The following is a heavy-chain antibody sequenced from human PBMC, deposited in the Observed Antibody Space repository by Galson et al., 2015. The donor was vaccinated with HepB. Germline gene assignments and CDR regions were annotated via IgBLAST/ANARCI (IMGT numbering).Heavy chain of an antibody. V-gene: IGHV1-18*01. CDR2: ISAYNGNT. CDR1: GYTFTSYG. Sequence: SVKVSCKASGYTFTSYGISWVRQAPGQGLEWMGWISAYNGNTNYAQKLQGRVTMTTDTSTSTAYMELRSLRSDDTAVYYCARGVAGTTWGWVYYYYGMDVWGQGTTVTVSS. CDR3: ARGVAGTTWGWVYYYYGMDV. D-gene: IGHD1-7*01. J-gene: IGHJ6*02.